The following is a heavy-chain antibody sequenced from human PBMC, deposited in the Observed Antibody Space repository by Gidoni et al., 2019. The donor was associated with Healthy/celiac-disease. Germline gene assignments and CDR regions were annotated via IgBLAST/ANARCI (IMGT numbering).Heavy chain of an antibody. CDR1: GFTFSSYA. J-gene: IGHJ4*02. V-gene: IGHV3-64*01. CDR3: ARDSLVGALQLGTGGFDY. Sequence: EVQLVESGGGLVQPGGSLRLSCAASGFTFSSYAMHWVRQAPGKGLEYVSAISSNGGSTYYANSVKGRFTISRDNSKNTLYLQMGSLRAEDMAVYYCARDSLVGALQLGTGGFDYWGQGTLVTVSS. D-gene: IGHD1-26*01. CDR2: ISSNGGST.